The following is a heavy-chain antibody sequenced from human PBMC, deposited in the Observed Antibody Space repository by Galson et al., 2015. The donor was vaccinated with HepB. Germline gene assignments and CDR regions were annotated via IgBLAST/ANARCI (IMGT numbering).Heavy chain of an antibody. CDR1: GYSFTSYW. CDR3: ARRGSSWHSHYYYYMDV. D-gene: IGHD6-13*01. CDR2: IYPGDSDT. Sequence: QSGAEVKKPGESLKISCKGSGYSFTSYWIGWVRQMPGKGLEWMGIIYPGDSDTRYSPSFQGQVTISADKSISTAYLQWSSLKASDTAMYYCARRGSSWHSHYYYYMDVWGKGTTVTVSS. J-gene: IGHJ6*03. V-gene: IGHV5-51*03.